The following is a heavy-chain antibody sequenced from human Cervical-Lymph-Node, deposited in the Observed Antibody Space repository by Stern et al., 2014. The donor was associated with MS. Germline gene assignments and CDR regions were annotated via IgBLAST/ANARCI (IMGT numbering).Heavy chain of an antibody. D-gene: IGHD2-2*02. CDR1: GFTFDDYA. V-gene: IGHV3-9*01. J-gene: IGHJ4*02. CDR3: AKDVYSSTSCYTNY. Sequence: EVQLVESGGGLVQPGRSLRLSCAASGFTFDDYAMHWVRQAPGKGLEWVSGISWNSGSIGYADSVKGRFTISRDNAKNSLYLQMNSLRAEDTALYYCAKDVYSSTSCYTNYWGQGTLVTVSS. CDR2: ISWNSGSI.